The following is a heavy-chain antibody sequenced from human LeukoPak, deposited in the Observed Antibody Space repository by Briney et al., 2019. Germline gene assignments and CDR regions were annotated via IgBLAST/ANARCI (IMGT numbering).Heavy chain of an antibody. Sequence: PSETLSLTCAVYGGSCSGYYWSWIRQPPGKGLEWIGEINHSGSTNYNPSLKSRVTISVDTSKNQFSLKLSSVTAADTAVYYCARGGVAAAGYSRYWGQGTLVTVSS. CDR2: INHSGST. D-gene: IGHD6-13*01. J-gene: IGHJ4*02. V-gene: IGHV4-34*01. CDR3: ARGGVAAAGYSRY. CDR1: GGSCSGYY.